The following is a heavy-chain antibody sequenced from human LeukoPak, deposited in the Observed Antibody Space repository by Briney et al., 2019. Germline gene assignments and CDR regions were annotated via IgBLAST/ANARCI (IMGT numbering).Heavy chain of an antibody. V-gene: IGHV4-30-2*01. CDR3: ARASFQCSGGSCYSVRWFAR. Sequence: SETLSLTCAVSGGSISSGGYSWSWLRQPPGKGLEWIGYIYHSGSTYYNPSLKSRVPISVDRSKNQFSLKLSSVTAADTAVYYCARASFQCSGGSCYSVRWFARCGQGTLVTVSS. CDR2: IYHSGST. D-gene: IGHD2-15*01. J-gene: IGHJ5*02. CDR1: GGSISSGGYS.